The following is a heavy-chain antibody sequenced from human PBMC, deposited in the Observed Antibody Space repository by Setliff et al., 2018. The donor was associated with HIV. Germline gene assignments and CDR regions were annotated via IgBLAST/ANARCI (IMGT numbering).Heavy chain of an antibody. CDR3: VRGYRSAWNSWFDA. Sequence: GASVKVSCKASGYTFTTYYLHWVRQAPGQGLEWMGILNPSEGNTSFAQKIQGRVTMTRDTSTSTVYMDLSSQRADDTAVYYCVRGYRSAWNSWFDAWGQGTRVTVSS. CDR2: LNPSEGNT. V-gene: IGHV1-46*01. D-gene: IGHD6-19*01. J-gene: IGHJ5*02. CDR1: GYTFTTYY.